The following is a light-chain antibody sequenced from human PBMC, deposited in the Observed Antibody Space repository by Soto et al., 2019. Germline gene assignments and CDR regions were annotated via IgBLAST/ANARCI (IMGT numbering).Light chain of an antibody. CDR1: TSNIGGNS. CDR3: AVWDDSLSVVI. Sequence: QSVVTQLPSASGTPGQRVTISCSGGTSNIGGNSVYWYQQLPGTAPKLLIYRNNQRPSGDPDRFSGSKSGTSASLAISGLRSEDEADYYCAVWDDSLSVVIFGGGTKLTVL. J-gene: IGLJ2*01. CDR2: RNN. V-gene: IGLV1-47*01.